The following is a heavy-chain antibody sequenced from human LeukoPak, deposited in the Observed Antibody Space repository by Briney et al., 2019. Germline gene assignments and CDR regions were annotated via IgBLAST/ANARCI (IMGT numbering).Heavy chain of an antibody. CDR1: GFTFTNYA. CDR3: ARVGASNFDY. V-gene: IGHV3-21*01. CDR2: ITNSGSST. D-gene: IGHD1-26*01. J-gene: IGHJ4*02. Sequence: GGSLRLSCAASGFTFTNYAMCWVRQAPGKGLEWVSAITNSGSSTYYADSVKGRFTISRDNAKNSLYLQMNSLRAEDTAVYYCARVGASNFDYWGQGTLVTVSS.